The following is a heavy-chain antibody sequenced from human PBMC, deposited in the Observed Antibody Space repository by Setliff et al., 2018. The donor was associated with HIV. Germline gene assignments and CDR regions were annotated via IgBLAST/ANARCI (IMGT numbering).Heavy chain of an antibody. Sequence: GESLKIACEASGFTFSDHYMTWIRQAPGKGLEWISYIRGDSTSINYADSVKGRFIISRDNAKNSLYLQMNSLRAEDTAVYYCTRDPRLVDFWGQGTMVTVSS. CDR3: TRDPRLVDF. J-gene: IGHJ3*01. D-gene: IGHD2-8*02. CDR2: IRGDSTSI. V-gene: IGHV3-11*05. CDR1: GFTFSDHY.